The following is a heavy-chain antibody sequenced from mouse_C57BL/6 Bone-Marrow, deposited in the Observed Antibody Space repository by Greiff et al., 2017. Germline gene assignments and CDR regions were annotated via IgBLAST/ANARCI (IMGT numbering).Heavy chain of an antibody. CDR3: ARDRISGYFDY. V-gene: IGHV5-16*01. CDR1: GFTFSDYY. J-gene: IGHJ2*01. D-gene: IGHD2-4*01. Sequence: EVKVVESEGGLVQPGSSMKLSCTASGFTFSDYYMAWVRQVPEKGLEWVANINYDGSSTYYLDSLKSRFIISRDNAKNILYLQMSSLKSEDTATYYCARDRISGYFDYWGQGTTLTVSS. CDR2: INYDGSST.